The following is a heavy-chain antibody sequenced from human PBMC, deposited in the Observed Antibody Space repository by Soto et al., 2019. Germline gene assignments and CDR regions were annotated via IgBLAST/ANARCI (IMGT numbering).Heavy chain of an antibody. CDR2: IYWDDDK. CDR3: AHSARAVTTDHYYYYYMDV. CDR1: GFSLSTSGVG. Sequence: QITLKESGPTLVKPTQTLTLTCTFSGFSLSTSGVGVGWIRQPPGKALEWLAPIYWDDDKRYSPSLKSRLTITKDTSKNQVVLTMTNMDPVDTATYYCAHSARAVTTDHYYYYYMDVWGKGTTVTVSS. J-gene: IGHJ6*03. V-gene: IGHV2-5*02. D-gene: IGHD4-17*01.